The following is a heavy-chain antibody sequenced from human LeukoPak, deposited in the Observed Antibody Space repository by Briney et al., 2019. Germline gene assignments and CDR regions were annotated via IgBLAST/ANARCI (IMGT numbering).Heavy chain of an antibody. D-gene: IGHD1-26*01. CDR2: IYYSGST. V-gene: IGHV4-39*01. CDR1: GGSISSGSYY. CDR3: ARRAYSGSYASYFDY. Sequence: PPETLSLTSTVSGGSISSGSYYWAWIRQPPGKGLEWIGSIYYSGSTYYNPSLRSRVTISVDTSKNQFSLKLSSVTAADTAVYYCARRAYSGSYASYFDYWGQGTLMTVSS. J-gene: IGHJ4*02.